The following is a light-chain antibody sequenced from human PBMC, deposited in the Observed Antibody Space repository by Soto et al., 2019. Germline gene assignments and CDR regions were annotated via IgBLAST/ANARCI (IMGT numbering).Light chain of an antibody. J-gene: IGKJ1*01. CDR3: QQYNNWPRT. V-gene: IGKV3-15*01. Sequence: EIVLTQSPATLSLSPGERATLSCRASQSVSNNLTWYQQKPGQPPRLLIYGASTRATGVPGRFSGSGSGTEFTLTISSLQSEDFAVYYCQQYNNWPRTFGQGTKVDIK. CDR2: GAS. CDR1: QSVSNN.